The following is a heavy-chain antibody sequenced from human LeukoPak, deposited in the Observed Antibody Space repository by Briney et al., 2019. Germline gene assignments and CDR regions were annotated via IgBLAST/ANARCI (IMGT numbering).Heavy chain of an antibody. CDR2: ITNKAYGGTT. Sequence: GLSVRLSCTASGFTFGDYAMSWFRQAPGKGLEWVGFITNKAYGGTTEYAASVKGRFTISRDDSKSIAYLQMNSLKTEDTAVYYCTRDRSILWFGESPDYWGQGTLVTVSS. CDR1: GFTFGDYA. CDR3: TRDRSILWFGESPDY. V-gene: IGHV3-49*03. D-gene: IGHD3-10*01. J-gene: IGHJ4*02.